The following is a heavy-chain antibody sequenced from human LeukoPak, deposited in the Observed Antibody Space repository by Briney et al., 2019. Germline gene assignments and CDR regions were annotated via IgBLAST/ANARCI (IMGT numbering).Heavy chain of an antibody. Sequence: PGGSLRLSCAASGFTFSDYYMSWIRQAPGKGLEWVSYISSSGSTIYYADSVKGRFTISRDNAKNSLSLQMNSLRAEDTALYYCAKALGVGADIENAFDIWGQGTMVTVSS. D-gene: IGHD1-26*01. J-gene: IGHJ3*02. CDR2: ISSSGSTI. CDR1: GFTFSDYY. CDR3: AKALGVGADIENAFDI. V-gene: IGHV3-11*01.